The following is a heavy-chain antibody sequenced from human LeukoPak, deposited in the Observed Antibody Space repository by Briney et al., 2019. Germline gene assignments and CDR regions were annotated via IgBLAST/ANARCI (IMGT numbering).Heavy chain of an antibody. CDR3: AKCLGCKDIVVVPAAIGFDY. J-gene: IGHJ4*02. V-gene: IGHV3-30-3*02. CDR1: GFTFSSYA. D-gene: IGHD2-2*01. Sequence: PGGSLRLSCAASGFTFSSYAMHWVRQAPGKGLEWVAVISYDGSNKYYADSVKGRFTISRDNSKNTLYLQMNSLRAEDTAVYYCAKCLGCKDIVVVPAAIGFDYWGQGTLVTVSS. CDR2: ISYDGSNK.